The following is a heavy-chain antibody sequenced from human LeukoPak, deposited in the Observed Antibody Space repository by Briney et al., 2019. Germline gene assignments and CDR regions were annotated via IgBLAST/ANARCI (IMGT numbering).Heavy chain of an antibody. CDR2: IKPDGSGA. V-gene: IGHV3-74*01. D-gene: IGHD2-21*02. CDR1: GFAFSHYW. CDR3: ARAVVVSAADY. Sequence: GRSLRLSCAASGFAFSHYWIYWVRQVPGKGLVWVARIKPDGSGATYADSVKGRFTISRDNAKNTLYLQMNSLRAEDTAVYYCARAVVVSAADYWGQGTLVTVSS. J-gene: IGHJ4*02.